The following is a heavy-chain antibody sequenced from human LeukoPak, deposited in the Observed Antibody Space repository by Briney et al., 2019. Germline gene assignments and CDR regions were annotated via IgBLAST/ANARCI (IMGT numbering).Heavy chain of an antibody. D-gene: IGHD3-16*01. J-gene: IGHJ4*02. CDR1: GGSFSGYY. CDR3: ARDRWGVKDY. V-gene: IGHV4-34*01. Sequence: PSETLSLTCAVYGGSFSGYYWSWIRQPPGKGLEWIGEINDSESTNYNPSLKSRVTISVDTSKNQFSLKLSSVTAADTAVYYCARDRWGVKDYWGQGTLVTVSS. CDR2: INDSEST.